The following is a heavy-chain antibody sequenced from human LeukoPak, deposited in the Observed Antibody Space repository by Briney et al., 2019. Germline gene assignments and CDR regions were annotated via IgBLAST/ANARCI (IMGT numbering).Heavy chain of an antibody. D-gene: IGHD3-22*01. J-gene: IGHJ4*02. V-gene: IGHV3-23*01. CDR1: GFTFSSYT. CDR2: IGGDASII. Sequence: GGSLTLSCALSGFTFSSYTMSWVRQAPGRGLEWVSAIGGDASIIYKADSVKGRFIISRDNSKNTVYLQINSLRAEDTAVYYCAKDYYVPNNWGQGTLVTVSS. CDR3: AKDYYVPNN.